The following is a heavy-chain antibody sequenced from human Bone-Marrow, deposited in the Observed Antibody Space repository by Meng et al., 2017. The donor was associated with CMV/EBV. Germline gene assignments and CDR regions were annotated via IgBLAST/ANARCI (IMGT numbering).Heavy chain of an antibody. CDR2: ISYDGSNK. V-gene: IGHV3-30*04. J-gene: IGHJ5*02. CDR3: ARVGIAARLGWFDP. D-gene: IGHD6-6*01. CDR1: GFTFSSYA. Sequence: GGSLRLSCAASGFTFSSYAMHWVRQAPGKGLEWVAVISYDGSNKYYADSVKGRFTISRDNSKNTLYLQMNSLRAEDTAVYYCARVGIAARLGWFDPWGQGNLVTVYS.